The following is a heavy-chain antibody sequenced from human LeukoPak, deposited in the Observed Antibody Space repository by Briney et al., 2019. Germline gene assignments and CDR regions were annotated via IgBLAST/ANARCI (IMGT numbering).Heavy chain of an antibody. D-gene: IGHD6-19*01. CDR1: GFSLSTSGMC. CDR3: ARSRIAVAEGGYYFDY. J-gene: IGHJ4*02. Sequence: SGPTLVNPTQTLTLTCTFSGFSLSTSGMCVSWIRQPPGKALEWLARIDWDDDKYYSTSLRTRLTISKDTSKNQVVLTMTNMDPVDTATYYCARSRIAVAEGGYYFDYWGQGTLVTVSS. V-gene: IGHV2-70*11. CDR2: IDWDDDK.